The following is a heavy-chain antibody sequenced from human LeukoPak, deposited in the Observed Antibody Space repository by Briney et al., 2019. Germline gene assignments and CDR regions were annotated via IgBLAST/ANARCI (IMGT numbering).Heavy chain of an antibody. CDR3: ARDPTAGVVISYTFDY. V-gene: IGHV3-30-3*01. CDR1: GFTFSSYA. D-gene: IGHD3-3*01. J-gene: IGHJ4*02. Sequence: GGSLRLSSEASGFTFSSYAMHWVRQAPGKGLEWVAVISYDGSNKYYADSVKGRFTISRDNSKNTLSLQMNSLRPEDTAVYYCARDPTAGVVISYTFDYWGQGTLVTVSS. CDR2: ISYDGSNK.